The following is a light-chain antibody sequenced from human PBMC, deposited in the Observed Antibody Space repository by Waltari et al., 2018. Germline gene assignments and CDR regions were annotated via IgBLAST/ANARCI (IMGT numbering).Light chain of an antibody. J-gene: IGKJ2*01. CDR2: GIS. Sequence: EIVLTQSPGTLSLSPGERATLSCRASQSVNNNYLAWYQAKPGQAPRLLIYGISLMATGVPDRFSGGGSGTDFTLTISRLEPEDFAVYYCQHYGGSPKYTFGQGTKLEIK. V-gene: IGKV3-20*01. CDR3: QHYGGSPKYT. CDR1: QSVNNNY.